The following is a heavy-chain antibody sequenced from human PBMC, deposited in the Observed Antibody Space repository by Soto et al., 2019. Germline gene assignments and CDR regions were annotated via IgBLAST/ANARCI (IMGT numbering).Heavy chain of an antibody. D-gene: IGHD6-19*01. J-gene: IGHJ4*02. CDR3: ARGPRGWFGYDY. Sequence: GGSLRLSCAASGFTFSTSWMHWVRQAAGNGLVWVSRINSDASTTNYADSVKGRFTISRDNAKNTLYLQMDSLTVEDTAVYYCARGPRGWFGYDYWGQGTLVTVSS. V-gene: IGHV3-74*01. CDR1: GFTFSTSW. CDR2: INSDASTT.